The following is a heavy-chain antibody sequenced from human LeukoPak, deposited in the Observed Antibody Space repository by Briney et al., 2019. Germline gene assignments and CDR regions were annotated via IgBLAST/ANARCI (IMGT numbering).Heavy chain of an antibody. CDR3: AKCGNSGCNLVVY. Sequence: GGSQRLSCSPSGFTFISYNMDWVRQARGKGLEWLSFVDTSSRYIYQADSVKGRFTISRDNSKSTLYLQMDSLRAEDTAVYYCAKCGNSGCNLVVYCGQGTLVSVSS. CDR1: GFTFISYN. D-gene: IGHD5-12*01. CDR2: VDTSSRYI. V-gene: IGHV3-21*04. J-gene: IGHJ4*02.